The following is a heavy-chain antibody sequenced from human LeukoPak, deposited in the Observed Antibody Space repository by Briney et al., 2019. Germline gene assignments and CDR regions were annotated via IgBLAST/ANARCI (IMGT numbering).Heavy chain of an antibody. CDR1: GFTLSFYN. V-gene: IGHV3-21*01. CDR2: ISSSSRYI. CDR3: AKGGIAWSIDY. J-gene: IGHJ4*02. D-gene: IGHD2-15*01. Sequence: GGSLRLSCVASGFTLSFYNMNWVRQAPGKGLEWVSAISSSSRYIYYADSVKGRFTISRDNAKNSLYLQLNSLKADDTAVYYCAKGGIAWSIDYWGQGTLVTVSS.